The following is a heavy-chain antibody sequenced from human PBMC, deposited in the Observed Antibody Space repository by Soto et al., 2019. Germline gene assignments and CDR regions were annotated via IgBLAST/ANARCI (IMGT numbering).Heavy chain of an antibody. Sequence: EVHLVESGGDLVKPGGSLRLSCEASGFTFNNAWMSWIRQAPGKGLEWVGRIKSKTDGGTIDYAAPVKGRFTISRDDSKSTLYLQMNSLKNEDTAVYYCSFQESTTVTTFENWGHGTLVTVSS. J-gene: IGHJ4*01. CDR3: SFQESTTVTTFEN. CDR1: GFTFNNAW. CDR2: IKSKTDGGTI. D-gene: IGHD4-17*01. V-gene: IGHV3-15*01.